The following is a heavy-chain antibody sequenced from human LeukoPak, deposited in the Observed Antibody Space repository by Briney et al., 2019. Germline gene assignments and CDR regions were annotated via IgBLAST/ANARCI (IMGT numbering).Heavy chain of an antibody. V-gene: IGHV3-23*01. CDR3: AKTEKPVSYYFDY. D-gene: IGHD5-24*01. J-gene: IGHJ4*02. Sequence: GGPLRLSCAASGFTFSSYDMSWVRQAPGKGLEWVSVISGSGGSTYYADSVKGRFTISRDNSKNTLYLQMNSLRAEDTAVYYCAKTEKPVSYYFDYWGQGTLVTVSS. CDR2: ISGSGGST. CDR1: GFTFSSYD.